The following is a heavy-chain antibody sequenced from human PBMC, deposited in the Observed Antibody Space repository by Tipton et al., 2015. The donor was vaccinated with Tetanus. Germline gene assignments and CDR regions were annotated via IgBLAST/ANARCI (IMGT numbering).Heavy chain of an antibody. D-gene: IGHD6-19*01. V-gene: IGHV3-21*01. J-gene: IGHJ1*01. CDR1: GFTFSSYS. Sequence: SLRLSCAASGFTFSSYSMNWVRQAPGKGLEWVSSISSSSSYIYYADSVKGRFTISRDNAKNSLYLQMNSLRAEDTAVYYCARVPGIAVAGTPEHWGQGTLVTVSS. CDR2: ISSSSSYI. CDR3: ARVPGIAVAGTPEH.